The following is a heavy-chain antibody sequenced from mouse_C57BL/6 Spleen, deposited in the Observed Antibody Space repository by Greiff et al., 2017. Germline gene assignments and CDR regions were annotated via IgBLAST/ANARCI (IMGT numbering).Heavy chain of an antibody. V-gene: IGHV2-5*01. D-gene: IGHD1-1*01. CDR2: IWRGGST. J-gene: IGHJ2*01. CDR1: GFSLTSYG. CDR3: AKEGYGTSYYFDY. Sequence: QVQLQQSGPGLVQPSQSLSITCTVSGFSLTSYGVHWVRQSPGKGLEWLGVIWRGGSTDYNAAFMSRLSITKDNSKSQVFFKMNSLQADDTAIYYCAKEGYGTSYYFDYWGQGTTLTVSS.